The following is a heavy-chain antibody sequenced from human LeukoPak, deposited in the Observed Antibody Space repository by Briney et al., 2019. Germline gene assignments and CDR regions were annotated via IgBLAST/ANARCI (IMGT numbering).Heavy chain of an antibody. Sequence: GGSLRLSCAASGFTFSSYAMSWVRQAPGEGLEWVSAISSSGGSTYYADSVKGRFTISRDNSKNTLYLQMNSLRAEDTAVYYCAKGPSSTRRHIDYWGQGTLVTVSS. CDR3: AKGPSSTRRHIDY. CDR2: ISSSGGST. V-gene: IGHV3-23*01. D-gene: IGHD2-2*01. CDR1: GFTFSSYA. J-gene: IGHJ4*02.